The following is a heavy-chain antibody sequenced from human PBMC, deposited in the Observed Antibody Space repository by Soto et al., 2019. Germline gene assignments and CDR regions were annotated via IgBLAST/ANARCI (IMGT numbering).Heavy chain of an antibody. CDR2: IIPIFDTA. Sequence: ASVKVSCKASGGTFTNYAISWVRQAPGQGLECMGGIIPIFDTANYAQKFQGRVTITADESTSTAYMELASLRSEDTAVYYCAGSVVVGAAIPPGSVGFFDYWGQGTLVTVSS. V-gene: IGHV1-69*13. CDR1: GGTFTNYA. J-gene: IGHJ4*02. D-gene: IGHD2-15*01. CDR3: AGSVVVGAAIPPGSVGFFDY.